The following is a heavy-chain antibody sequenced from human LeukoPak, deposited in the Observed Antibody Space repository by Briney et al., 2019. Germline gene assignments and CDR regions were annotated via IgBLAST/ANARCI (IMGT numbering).Heavy chain of an antibody. Sequence: GGSLRLSCAAPGFTFSNYSMNWVRQAPGKGLEWVSYISSSSSTIYYADSVKGRFTISRDNAKNSLYLQMNSLRAEDTAVYYCARRYMVRGVLAFDYWGQGTLVTVSS. D-gene: IGHD3-10*01. V-gene: IGHV3-48*01. CDR2: ISSSSSTI. J-gene: IGHJ4*02. CDR3: ARRYMVRGVLAFDY. CDR1: GFTFSNYS.